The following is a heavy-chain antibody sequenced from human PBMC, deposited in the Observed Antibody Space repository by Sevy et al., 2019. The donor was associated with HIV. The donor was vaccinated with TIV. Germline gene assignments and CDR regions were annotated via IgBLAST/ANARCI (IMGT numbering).Heavy chain of an antibody. V-gene: IGHV3-15*01. CDR3: TTVGWLEDAFDI. Sequence: GGSLRLSCAASGFTFSNAWMSWVRQAPGKGLEWVGRIKSKTDGGTTDYAAPVKGRFTISREDSKNTQYLQMNSLKTEDTAVYYCTTVGWLEDAFDIWGHGTMVTVSS. J-gene: IGHJ3*02. D-gene: IGHD6-19*01. CDR1: GFTFSNAW. CDR2: IKSKTDGGTT.